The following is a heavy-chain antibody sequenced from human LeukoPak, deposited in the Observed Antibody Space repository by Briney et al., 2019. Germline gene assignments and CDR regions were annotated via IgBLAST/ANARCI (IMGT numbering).Heavy chain of an antibody. J-gene: IGHJ3*02. CDR2: IHSSGST. D-gene: IGHD2-2*01. CDR1: GGSISSSTSH. CDR3: ARAYHPDAFDI. V-gene: IGHV4-39*07. Sequence: PSETLSLTCSVSGGSISSSTSHWGWIRQPPGKGLEWIGGIHSSGSTYYNPSLESRVTISVDTSKNQVSLRLRSVAAADTAVYSCARAYHPDAFDIWGQGTTITVSS.